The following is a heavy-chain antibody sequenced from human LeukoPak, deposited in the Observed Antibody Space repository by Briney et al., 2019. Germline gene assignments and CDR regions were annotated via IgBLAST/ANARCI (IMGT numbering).Heavy chain of an antibody. V-gene: IGHV3-33*01. J-gene: IGHJ4*02. CDR3: AREKGDSSGWYRGYFDY. CDR1: GFTFSSYG. Sequence: GGSLRLSCAASGFTFSSYGMHWVRQAPGKGLEWVAVIWYDGSNKYYVDSVKGRFTISRDNSKNTLYLQMNSLRAEDTAVYYCAREKGDSSGWYRGYFDYWGQGTLVTVSS. CDR2: IWYDGSNK. D-gene: IGHD6-19*01.